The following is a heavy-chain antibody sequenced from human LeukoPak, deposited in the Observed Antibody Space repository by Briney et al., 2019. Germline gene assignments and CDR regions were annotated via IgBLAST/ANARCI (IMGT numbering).Heavy chain of an antibody. CDR2: INSDGSST. J-gene: IGHJ4*02. Sequence: GGSLRLSRAASGFTFYSYWMDWVRQAPGKGLVWVSRINSDGSSTTYADSVKGRFTISRDSAKNTLYLQMNSLRAEDTAVYYCASGLTAPAAFDYWGEGTLVTVSS. CDR3: ASGLTAPAAFDY. V-gene: IGHV3-74*03. CDR1: GFTFYSYW. D-gene: IGHD4/OR15-4a*01.